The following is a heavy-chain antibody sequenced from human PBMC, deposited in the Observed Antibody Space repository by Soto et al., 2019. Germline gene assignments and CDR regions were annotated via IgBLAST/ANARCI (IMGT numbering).Heavy chain of an antibody. CDR2: LSGRGYDT. J-gene: IGHJ4*02. D-gene: IGHD2-2*01. Sequence: GGSLRLSCAASGFTFGTYAMNWVRQAPGKGLEWVSALSGRGYDTYYADSVRGRFTISRDISKNTLYLQMNSLRVEDTAVYYCARGSDTNCYGCDFDYWGQGTLVTVSS. CDR3: ARGSDTNCYGCDFDY. CDR1: GFTFGTYA. V-gene: IGHV3-23*01.